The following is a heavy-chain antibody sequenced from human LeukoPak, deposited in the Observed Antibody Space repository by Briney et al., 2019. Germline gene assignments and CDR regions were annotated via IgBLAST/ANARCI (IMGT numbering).Heavy chain of an antibody. CDR3: ARGSYDSSGDYYYYGMDV. Sequence: SQTLSLTCDVSGDSVSSSGVAWNWIRQSPSRGLEWLGRTYYGSKWYNEYAVSVRSRVTINPDTSKNQFSLQLNSVTPEDTAVYYCARGSYDSSGDYYYYGMDVWGQGTTVTVSS. V-gene: IGHV6-1*01. J-gene: IGHJ6*02. CDR2: TYYGSKWYN. D-gene: IGHD3-22*01. CDR1: GDSVSSSGVA.